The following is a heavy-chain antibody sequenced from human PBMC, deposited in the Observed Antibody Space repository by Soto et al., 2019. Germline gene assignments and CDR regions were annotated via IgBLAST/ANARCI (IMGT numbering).Heavy chain of an antibody. CDR1: GYSFTSDW. D-gene: IGHD2-15*01. CDR3: ASYGTCSGGSCDLDY. V-gene: IGHV5-51*01. J-gene: IGHJ4*02. CDR2: IYPGDSDT. Sequence: PVESLKISCNGSGYSFTSDWIGWVRQMPGKGLEWMGIIYPGDSDTRYSPSFQGQATISADKSISTAYLQWSSLKASDTAMYYCASYGTCSGGSCDLDYWGQGTLVTVSS.